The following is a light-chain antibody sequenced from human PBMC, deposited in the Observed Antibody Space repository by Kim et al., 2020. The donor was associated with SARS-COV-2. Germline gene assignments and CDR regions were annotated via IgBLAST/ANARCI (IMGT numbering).Light chain of an antibody. Sequence: DIQMTQSPSSLAASVGDRVTIACRASQSISTYLNWYQQKAEKAPKLLIYAASSLQSGVPSRFSGSGSGTDFTLTISSLQPEDFATYYCQQSHTTPLLTFGGGTKLEI. CDR3: QQSHTTPLLT. J-gene: IGKJ4*01. CDR1: QSISTY. CDR2: AAS. V-gene: IGKV1-39*01.